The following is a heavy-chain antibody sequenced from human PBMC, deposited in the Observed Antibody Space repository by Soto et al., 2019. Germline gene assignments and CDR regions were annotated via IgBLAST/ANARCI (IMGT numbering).Heavy chain of an antibody. J-gene: IGHJ4*02. CDR3: ASGIQLWLRRINNGYSG. Sequence: QVQLVQSGAEVKKPESSVKVSCKAPGGTFSTYAISWVRQAPGQGLEWMGGIIPMFGTANYEQRFQDRVTITADESTNTVYMELSRLRSEDTAVYLCASGIQLWLRRINNGYSGWGQGTLVTVSS. CDR2: IIPMFGTA. D-gene: IGHD5-18*01. V-gene: IGHV1-69*12. CDR1: GGTFSTYA.